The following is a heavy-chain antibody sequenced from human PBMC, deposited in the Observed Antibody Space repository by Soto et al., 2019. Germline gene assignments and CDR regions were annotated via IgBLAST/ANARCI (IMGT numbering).Heavy chain of an antibody. CDR1: GGSISRDY. Sequence: DALARSFVVAGGSISRDYWSWSREPRGRVRGGGGYDYDSGDTGYNPSLQSRVTMAVDTSKNQVYLKLTSVTAAETAVYYCARDRSTYGGGGKGEVKEHWFEPWGQGALVTVS. CDR3: ARDRSTYGGGGKGEVKEHWFEP. D-gene: IGHD2-8*01. V-gene: IGHV4-59*13. CDR2: DYDSGDT. J-gene: IGHJ5*02.